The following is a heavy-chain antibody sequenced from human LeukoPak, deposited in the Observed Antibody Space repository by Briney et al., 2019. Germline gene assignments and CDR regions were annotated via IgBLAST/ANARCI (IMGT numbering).Heavy chain of an antibody. Sequence: SAPALIKPTQTLTLTCTFSGFSLSASGMCVSWIRQPPGKALEWLARIDWDDDKYYSTSLKTRLTISKDTSKTQVVVTMTNMDPVDTATYYCARISGGNSGLFDYWGQGTVVTVSS. V-gene: IGHV2-70*11. CDR2: IDWDDDK. CDR1: GFSLSASGMC. D-gene: IGHD4-23*01. CDR3: ARISGGNSGLFDY. J-gene: IGHJ4*02.